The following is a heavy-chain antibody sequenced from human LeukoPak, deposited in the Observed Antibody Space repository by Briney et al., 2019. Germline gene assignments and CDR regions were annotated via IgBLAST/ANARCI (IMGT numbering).Heavy chain of an antibody. Sequence: SETLSLTCGVSGGFSSRYYWSWIRQPPGKGLEWIGYISYSGSTNYNPSLKSRVTISVDTSKNQFSLKLTSVTAADTAVYYCARSSYGSGSDYWGQGTLVTVSS. J-gene: IGHJ4*02. CDR1: GGFSSRYY. CDR3: ARSSYGSGSDY. CDR2: ISYSGST. D-gene: IGHD3-10*01. V-gene: IGHV4-59*08.